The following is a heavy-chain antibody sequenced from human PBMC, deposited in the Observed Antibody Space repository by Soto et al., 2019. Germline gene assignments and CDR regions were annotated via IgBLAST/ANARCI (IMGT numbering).Heavy chain of an antibody. V-gene: IGHV1-2*02. CDR2: INPNSGGT. CDR1: GSTFTGYY. D-gene: IGHD6-6*01. Sequence: GASVKVSGKASGSTFTGYYMHLLLQAPGQGLEWMGWINPNSGGTNYAQKFQGRVTMTRDTSISTAYMELSRLGSDDTAVYYCARDRRFIAARRGWFDPWGQGTLVTVSS. CDR3: ARDRRFIAARRGWFDP. J-gene: IGHJ5*02.